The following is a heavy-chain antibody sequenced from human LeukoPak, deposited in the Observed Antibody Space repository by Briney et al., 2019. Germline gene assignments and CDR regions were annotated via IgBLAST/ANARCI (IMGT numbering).Heavy chain of an antibody. V-gene: IGHV3-7*01. J-gene: IGHJ4*02. Sequence: PGGSLRLSCAASGFTFSSYWMSWVRQAPGKGLEWVANIKQDGSEKYYVDSVKGRFTISRDNSKNTLYLQMNSLRAEDTAVYYCATGLVVPAAIGGYWGQGTLVTVSS. CDR2: IKQDGSEK. D-gene: IGHD2-2*01. CDR3: ATGLVVPAAIGGY. CDR1: GFTFSSYW.